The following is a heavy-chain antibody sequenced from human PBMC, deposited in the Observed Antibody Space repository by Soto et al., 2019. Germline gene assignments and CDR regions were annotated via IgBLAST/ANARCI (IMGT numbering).Heavy chain of an antibody. Sequence: EVQLVESGGGLVKPGGSLRLSCAASGFTFSSYSMNWVRQAPGKGLEGVSSISSSSIYIYYADSVKGRFTISRDNAKNSLDLQMNRLRAEDTAVYYCAGGVVSEGSPPNGFDVWGQGTTVTVSS. J-gene: IGHJ6*02. D-gene: IGHD3-3*01. V-gene: IGHV3-21*01. CDR3: AGGVVSEGSPPNGFDV. CDR2: ISSSSIYI. CDR1: GFTFSSYS.